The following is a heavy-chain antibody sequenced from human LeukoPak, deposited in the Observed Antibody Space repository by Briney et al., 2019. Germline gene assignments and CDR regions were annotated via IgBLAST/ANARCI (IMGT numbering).Heavy chain of an antibody. D-gene: IGHD3-10*01. Sequence: ASVKVSCKASGYTFTSYDINWVRQATGQGLEWIGWMNPNSGNTGYAQKFQGRVTITRNTSISTAYMELSSLRSEDTAVYYCARQVVRGVNMIYYFDYWGQGTLVTVSS. CDR2: MNPNSGNT. CDR3: ARQVVRGVNMIYYFDY. CDR1: GYTFTSYD. V-gene: IGHV1-8*03. J-gene: IGHJ4*02.